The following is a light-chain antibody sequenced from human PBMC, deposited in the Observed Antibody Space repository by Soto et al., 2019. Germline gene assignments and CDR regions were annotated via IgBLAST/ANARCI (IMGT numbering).Light chain of an antibody. CDR2: GAS. J-gene: IGKJ1*01. CDR1: QSISNN. V-gene: IGKV3-15*01. CDR3: QQYNNWRT. Sequence: EIVMTQSPATLSVSPGERATLSCRASQSISNNLAWYQQKRGQAPRLLIYGASTSATGIPARFSGSGSGTEFTLTISSLQSEDFAFYYCQQYNNWRTFGQGTKVEI.